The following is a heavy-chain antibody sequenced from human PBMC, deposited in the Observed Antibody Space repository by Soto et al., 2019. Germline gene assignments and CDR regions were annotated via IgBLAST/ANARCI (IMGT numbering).Heavy chain of an antibody. J-gene: IGHJ6*03. CDR2: IKQDGSEK. CDR1: GFTFSSYW. D-gene: IGHD5-12*01. V-gene: IGHV3-7*01. Sequence: GESLKISCAASGFTFSSYWMSWVRKAPGKGLEWVANIKQDGSEKYYVDSVKGRFTISRDNAKNSLYLQMNSLRAEDTAVYYCSIGNSGYARRLYYYYYYMDVWGKGTTVTVSS. CDR3: SIGNSGYARRLYYYYYYMDV.